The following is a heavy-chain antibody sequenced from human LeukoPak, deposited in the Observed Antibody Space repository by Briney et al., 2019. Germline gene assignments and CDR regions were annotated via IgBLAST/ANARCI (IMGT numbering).Heavy chain of an antibody. CDR3: AKDWDYYGSGSYSDY. D-gene: IGHD3-10*01. J-gene: IGHJ4*02. V-gene: IGHV3-23*01. CDR2: ISGSGGST. CDR1: GFPFSTNA. Sequence: QPAESLRLSCAASGFPFSTNAMTCVRQAPGKGMEWVAAISGSGGSTYYADSGKGRFTISRDNSKNTLYLQMNSLRAEDTAVYYCAKDWDYYGSGSYSDYWGQGTLVTVSS.